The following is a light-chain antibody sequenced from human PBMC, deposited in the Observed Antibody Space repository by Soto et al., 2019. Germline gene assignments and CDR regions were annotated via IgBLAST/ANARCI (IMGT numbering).Light chain of an antibody. Sequence: QSVLTQPRSVSGSPGQSVTISCTGTSSDVGGYNYVSWYQQHPGIAPKLMIYDDSKRPSGVPDRFSGSKSGNTASLTISGLQAHDEADYYCCSYAGSYTWVFGGGTKVTVL. V-gene: IGLV2-11*01. CDR1: SSDVGGYNY. CDR3: CSYAGSYTWV. J-gene: IGLJ3*02. CDR2: DDS.